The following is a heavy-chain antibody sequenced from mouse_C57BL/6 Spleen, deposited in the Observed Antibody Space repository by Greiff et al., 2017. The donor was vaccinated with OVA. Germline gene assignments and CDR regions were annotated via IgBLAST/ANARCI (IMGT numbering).Heavy chain of an antibody. V-gene: IGHV3-8*01. Sequence: EVQVVESGPGLAKPSQPLSFPCSAPGYSITSDYWNWIRKFPGNKLEYMGYISYSGSTNYNPSLKSRISITRDTSNNQYYLQLNTVTTEDTATYYCARGDYDANYFDYWGQGTTLTVSS. CDR3: ARGDYDANYFDY. J-gene: IGHJ2*01. D-gene: IGHD2-4*01. CDR2: ISYSGST. CDR1: GYSITSDY.